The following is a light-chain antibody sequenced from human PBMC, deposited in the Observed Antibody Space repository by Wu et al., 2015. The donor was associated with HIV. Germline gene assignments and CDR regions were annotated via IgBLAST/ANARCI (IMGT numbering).Light chain of an antibody. CDR2: AAA. CDR3: HQSYSSPYT. V-gene: IGKV1-39*01. CDR1: QNINTY. Sequence: DIQMTQPPSPLSASVGDRVTITCRASQNINTYLNWYQQKPGRAPKLLIYAAATLQSGAPSRFSGSGSGTDFTLTISSLQPDDFATYYCHQSYSSPYTFGQGPSWTSN. J-gene: IGKJ2*01.